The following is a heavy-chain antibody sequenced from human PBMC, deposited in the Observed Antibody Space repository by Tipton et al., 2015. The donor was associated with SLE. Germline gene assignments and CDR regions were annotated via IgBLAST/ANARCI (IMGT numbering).Heavy chain of an antibody. Sequence: AGLVKPSETLSLTCAVYGGSFSGYYWSWIRQPPGKGLEWIGEINHSGSTNYNPSLKSRVTISVDTSKNQFSLKLSSVTAADTAVYYCATHEADVLRFLEWLTPFDYWGQGTLVTVSS. J-gene: IGHJ4*02. V-gene: IGHV4-34*01. D-gene: IGHD3-3*01. CDR1: GGSFSGYY. CDR3: ATHEADVLRFLEWLTPFDY. CDR2: INHSGST.